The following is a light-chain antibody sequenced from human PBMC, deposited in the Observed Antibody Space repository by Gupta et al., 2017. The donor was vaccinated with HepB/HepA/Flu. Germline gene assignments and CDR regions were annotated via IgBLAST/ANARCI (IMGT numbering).Light chain of an antibody. Sequence: SSELTQDPAVSVALGQTVRITCQGDSLSIYYASWYQQKPGQAPLLVSYAKNNRPSGIPGRFSGSSSGNRASLTITGAQAEDEADYYCMSRDSSGKSVVIGGGTKLTVL. CDR1: SLSIYY. J-gene: IGLJ3*02. V-gene: IGLV3-19*01. CDR2: AKN. CDR3: MSRDSSGKSVV.